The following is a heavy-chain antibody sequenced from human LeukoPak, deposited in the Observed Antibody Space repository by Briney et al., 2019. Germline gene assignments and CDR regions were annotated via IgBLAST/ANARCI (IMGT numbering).Heavy chain of an antibody. CDR3: ATTEAVAGTRYWFDP. J-gene: IGHJ5*02. V-gene: IGHV1-24*01. D-gene: IGHD6-19*01. Sequence: ASVKVSCKVSGYTLTELSMHWVRQAPGKGLEWMGGFDPEDGETIYAQKFQGRVTMTEDTSTDTAYMELSSLRSEDTAVYYCATTEAVAGTRYWFDPWGQGTLVTVSS. CDR1: GYTLTELS. CDR2: FDPEDGET.